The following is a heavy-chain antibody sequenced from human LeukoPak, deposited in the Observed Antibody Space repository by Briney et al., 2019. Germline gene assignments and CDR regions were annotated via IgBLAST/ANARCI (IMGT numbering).Heavy chain of an antibody. V-gene: IGHV1-8*01. J-gene: IGHJ6*02. CDR2: MNPNSGNT. CDR1: GYTFTSYD. Sequence: ASVKVSCKASGYTFTSYDINWVRQATGQGLEWMGWMNPNSGNTGYAQKFQGRVTMTRNTSISTAYMELSSLRSEDTAVYYCAREWHSSSWPLRRYYYYGMDVWGQGTTVTVSS. D-gene: IGHD6-13*01. CDR3: AREWHSSSWPLRRYYYYGMDV.